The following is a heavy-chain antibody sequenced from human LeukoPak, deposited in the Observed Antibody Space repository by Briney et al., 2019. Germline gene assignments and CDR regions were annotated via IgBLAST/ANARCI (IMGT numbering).Heavy chain of an antibody. V-gene: IGHV1-2*02. CDR3: SRGSALNRAYSGYDPPFHY. CDR1: GYTFSDYY. Sequence: ASVKVSCKASGYTFSDYYMHWVRQAPGQGLEWMGWINPNSGATGYAQKFQGRVTMTRDTSISTADMEQNSLRSDDTAMYYCSRGSALNRAYSGYDPPFHYWGQGTLVAVSS. J-gene: IGHJ4*02. D-gene: IGHD5-12*01. CDR2: INPNSGAT.